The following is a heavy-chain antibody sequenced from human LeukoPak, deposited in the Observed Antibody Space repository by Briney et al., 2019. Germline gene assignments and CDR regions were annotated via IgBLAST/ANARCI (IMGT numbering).Heavy chain of an antibody. CDR2: INSDGSST. V-gene: IGHV3-74*01. Sequence: GGSLRLSCAASGFTFSSYWMHWVRQAPGKGLAWVSRINSDGSSTSYADSVKGRFTISRDNAKNTLYLQMNSLRAEDTAVYYCARGTGYSSGWYNWFDPWGQGTLVTVSS. CDR3: ARGTGYSSGWYNWFDP. CDR1: GFTFSSYW. D-gene: IGHD6-19*01. J-gene: IGHJ5*02.